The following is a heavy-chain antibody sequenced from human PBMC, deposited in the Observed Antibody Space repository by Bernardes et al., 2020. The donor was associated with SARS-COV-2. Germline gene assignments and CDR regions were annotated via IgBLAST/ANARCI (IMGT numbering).Heavy chain of an antibody. Sequence: SETLSLTCTVSGGSISSSSYYWGWLRQPPGKGLEWIGSIYYSGSTYYNPSLKSRVTISVDTSKNQFSLKLSSVTAADTGVYYCARHGCSSTSCYWRNWFDPWGQGTLVTVSS. D-gene: IGHD2-2*01. J-gene: IGHJ5*02. CDR1: GGSISSSSYY. CDR2: IYYSGST. CDR3: ARHGCSSTSCYWRNWFDP. V-gene: IGHV4-39*01.